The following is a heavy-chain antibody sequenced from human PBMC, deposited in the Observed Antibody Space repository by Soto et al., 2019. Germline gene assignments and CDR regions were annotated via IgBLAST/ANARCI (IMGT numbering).Heavy chain of an antibody. V-gene: IGHV4-30-2*01. J-gene: IGHJ4*02. CDR2: IYHSGST. CDR3: ARELENFDY. CDR1: GGSISSGGYS. Sequence: SETLSLTCAVSGGSISSGGYSWSWIRQPPGKGLEWIGYIYHSGSTYYNPSLKSRVTISVDRSKNQFSLKLSSVTAADTAVYYCARELENFDYWGQGTLVTVSS.